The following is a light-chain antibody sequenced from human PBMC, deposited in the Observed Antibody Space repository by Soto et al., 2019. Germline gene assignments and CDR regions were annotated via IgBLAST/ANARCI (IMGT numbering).Light chain of an antibody. J-gene: IGLJ3*02. V-gene: IGLV1-40*01. CDR2: SNN. CDR1: SSNIGADYD. Sequence: QAVLTPQPSVSGAPGLRVTISCTGSSSNIGADYDVHWYQQIPGKAPKLLIYSNNKRPSGVPDRFSGSKSVTSASLAITGLQAEDEADYYCLSSEDSLSGSGVFGGGTKLTVL. CDR3: LSSEDSLSGSGV.